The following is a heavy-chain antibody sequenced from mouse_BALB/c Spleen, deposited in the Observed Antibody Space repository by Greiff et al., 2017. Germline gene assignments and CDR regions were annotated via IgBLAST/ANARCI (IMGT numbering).Heavy chain of an antibody. CDR1: GYTFTSYW. CDR2: INPSTGYT. Sequence: VQLQQSGAELAKPGASVKMSCKASGYTFTSYWMHWVKQRPGQGLEWIGYINPSTGYTEYNQKFKDKATLTADKSSSTAYMQLSSLTSEDSAVYYCARRRGPMDYWGQGTSVTVSS. V-gene: IGHV1-7*01. CDR3: ARRRGPMDY. J-gene: IGHJ4*01.